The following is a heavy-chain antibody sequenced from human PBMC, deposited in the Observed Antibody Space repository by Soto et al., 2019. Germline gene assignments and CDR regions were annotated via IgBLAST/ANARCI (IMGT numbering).Heavy chain of an antibody. V-gene: IGHV3-11*04. D-gene: IGHD5-18*01. CDR2: ISSSGSTI. CDR1: GFTFSDYY. CDR3: AKGAQRGYSYGSHGRSYYYYYGMDF. Sequence: GGSLRLSCAASGFTFSDYYMSWIRQAPGKGLEWVSCISSSGSTIYYADSVKGRFTISRDNAKNSLYLQMNSLRAEDTAVYYCAKGAQRGYSYGSHGRSYYYYYGMDFWGQGTTVTVSS. J-gene: IGHJ6*02.